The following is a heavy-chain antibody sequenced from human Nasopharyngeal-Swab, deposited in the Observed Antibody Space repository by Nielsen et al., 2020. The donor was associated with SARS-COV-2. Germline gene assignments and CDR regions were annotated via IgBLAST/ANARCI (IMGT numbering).Heavy chain of an antibody. D-gene: IGHD3-3*01. J-gene: IGHJ3*02. CDR1: GFTSSSYA. CDR3: AKDRRIKYDFWSGSRSDSFDI. Sequence: GGSLRLSCAASGFTSSSYAMSWVRQAPGKGLGWVSAISGSGGSTYYADSVKGRFTISRDNSKNTLYLQMNSLRAEDTAVYYCAKDRRIKYDFWSGSRSDSFDIWGQGTMVNVSS. CDR2: ISGSGGST. V-gene: IGHV3-23*01.